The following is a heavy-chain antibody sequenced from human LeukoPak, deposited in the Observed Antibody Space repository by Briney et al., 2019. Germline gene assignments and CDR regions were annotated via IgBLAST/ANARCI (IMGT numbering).Heavy chain of an antibody. J-gene: IGHJ5*02. V-gene: IGHV3-43*02. CDR1: GFTFDDYA. CDR2: ISGDGGST. CDR3: ARSWFDP. Sequence: GGCLRLSCAAYGFTFDDYAMHWVRQAPGKGLEWVSLISGDGGSTYSADSVKGRFTISRHNAKNSLYLQMNSLRAEDTAVYYYARSWFDPWGQGTLVTVSS.